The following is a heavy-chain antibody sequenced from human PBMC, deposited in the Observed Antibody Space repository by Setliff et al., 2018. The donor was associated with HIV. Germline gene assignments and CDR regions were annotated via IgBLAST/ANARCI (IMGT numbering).Heavy chain of an antibody. J-gene: IGHJ4*02. CDR1: GGSISSFY. V-gene: IGHV3-7*01. D-gene: IGHD3-10*01. CDR2: VNPDGSEA. Sequence: PSETLSLTCTVSGGSISSFYWTWIRQPPGKGLEWVASVNPDGSEASSVGSMKGRFTVSRDNAKNSLSLQMNSLRVEDTAVYYCADPPSGYWGQGTLVTVSS. CDR3: ADPPSGY.